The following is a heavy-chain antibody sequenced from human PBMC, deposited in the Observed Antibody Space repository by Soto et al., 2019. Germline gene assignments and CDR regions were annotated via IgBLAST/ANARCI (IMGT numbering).Heavy chain of an antibody. CDR3: GREGRQLDNYSSYYMDV. CDR1: GYAFTSYY. V-gene: IGHV1-46*03. CDR2: INPSGGST. J-gene: IGHJ6*03. Sequence: QVQLVQSGAEVKKPGASVKVSCKASGYAFTSYYMHWVRQAPGQGLEWMGIINPSGGSTGYAQKFQGRVTMTRDTSTSTVYMALSSLRSEDTAVYYCGREGRQLDNYSSYYMDVWGKGTTVTVSS. D-gene: IGHD6-6*01.